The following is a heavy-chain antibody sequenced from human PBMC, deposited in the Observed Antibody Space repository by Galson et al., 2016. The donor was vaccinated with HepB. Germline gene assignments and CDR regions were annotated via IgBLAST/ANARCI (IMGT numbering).Heavy chain of an antibody. J-gene: IGHJ4*02. CDR3: AVEGTILRQYYFDY. CDR2: IIPIFRPA. Sequence: SVKVSCKASGGTLSSFAISWVRQAPGQGLEWMAGIIPIFRPAHYVQKFQGRVTITADESTSTAYMELSSLRSEDTAVYYCAVEGTILRQYYFDYWDQGTLVTVSS. V-gene: IGHV1-69*13. D-gene: IGHD1-26*01. CDR1: GGTLSSFA.